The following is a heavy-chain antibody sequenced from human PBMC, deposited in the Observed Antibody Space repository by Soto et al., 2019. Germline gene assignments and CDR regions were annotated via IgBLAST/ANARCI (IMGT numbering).Heavy chain of an antibody. Sequence: SVKVSCKASGGTFSSYAISWGRQAPGQGLEWMGGIIPIFGTANYAQKFQGRVTITADESTSTAYMELSSLRSEDTAVYYCAMPGCISTSCYLSGYALHNRPFDYWG. V-gene: IGHV1-69*13. D-gene: IGHD2-2*01. CDR2: IIPIFGTA. CDR1: GGTFSSYA. CDR3: AMPGCISTSCYLSGYALHNRPFDY. J-gene: IGHJ4*01.